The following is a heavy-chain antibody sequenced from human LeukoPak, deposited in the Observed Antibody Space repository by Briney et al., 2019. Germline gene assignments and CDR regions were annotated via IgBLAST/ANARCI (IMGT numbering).Heavy chain of an antibody. D-gene: IGHD6-13*01. CDR2: MNPNSGNA. V-gene: IGHV1-8*01. J-gene: IGHJ4*02. CDR1: GYTFTSYD. CDR3: ARVKGSSWPDS. Sequence: ASVKVSCKASGYTFTSYDINWVRQATGQGLEWMGWMNPNSGNAGYAQKFQGRVTMTRNSSISTAYMELSSLTSEDTAVYYCARVKGSSWPDSWGQGTLVTVSS.